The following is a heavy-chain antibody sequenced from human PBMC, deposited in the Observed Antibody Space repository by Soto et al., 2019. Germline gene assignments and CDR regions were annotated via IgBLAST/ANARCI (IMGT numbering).Heavy chain of an antibody. CDR1: GFTFSSYA. CDR3: AKDLKYYYDSSGGGDYFDY. J-gene: IGHJ4*02. V-gene: IGHV3-23*04. Sequence: VQLVESGGGVVQPGRSLRLSCAASGFTFSSYAMSWVRQAPGKGLEWVSAISGSGGSTYYADSVKGRFTISRDNSKNTLYLQMNSLRAEDTAVYYCAKDLKYYYDSSGGGDYFDYWGQGTLVTVSS. CDR2: ISGSGGST. D-gene: IGHD3-22*01.